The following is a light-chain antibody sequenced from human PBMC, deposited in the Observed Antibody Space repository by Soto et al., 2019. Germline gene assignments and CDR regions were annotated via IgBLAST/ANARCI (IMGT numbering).Light chain of an antibody. Sequence: EIALTQSPATLSSFPGDRVTLSCRASQYINTRLAWYQHRPGQAPRLLIYGTSTRATGVPARFSGSGSGTEFTLTISSLQSEDFAVYYCQQYNDWPPITFGQGTRLEIK. CDR3: QQYNDWPPIT. CDR2: GTS. V-gene: IGKV3-15*01. CDR1: QYINTR. J-gene: IGKJ5*01.